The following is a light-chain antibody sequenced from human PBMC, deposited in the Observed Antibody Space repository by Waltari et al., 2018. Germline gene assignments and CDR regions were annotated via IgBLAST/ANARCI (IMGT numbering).Light chain of an antibody. V-gene: IGKV3-20*01. Sequence: EIVLTQSPGPLSLSPGERATLSCRASQSVTSNYLAWYQQKPGQPPSLLIYGASTRATGIPDRFSGSGSGTDFTLTISSVEPEDFAVYYCQRYGSSPLVSFGPGTKVDIK. J-gene: IGKJ3*01. CDR3: QRYGSSPLVS. CDR1: QSVTSNY. CDR2: GAS.